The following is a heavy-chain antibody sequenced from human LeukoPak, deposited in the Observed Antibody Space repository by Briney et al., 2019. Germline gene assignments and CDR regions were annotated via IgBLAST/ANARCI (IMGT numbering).Heavy chain of an antibody. J-gene: IGHJ4*02. CDR1: GFTFSSYA. CDR3: AKDRGLFTMIVVACDY. V-gene: IGHV3-23*01. D-gene: IGHD3-22*01. CDR2: ISGSGEST. Sequence: GGSLRLSCAASGFTFSSYAMSWVRQAPGKGLEWVSAISGSGESTYSADSVKGRFTISRDNSKNTLYLRMNSLRAEDTAVYYCAKDRGLFTMIVVACDYWGQGTLDTVSS.